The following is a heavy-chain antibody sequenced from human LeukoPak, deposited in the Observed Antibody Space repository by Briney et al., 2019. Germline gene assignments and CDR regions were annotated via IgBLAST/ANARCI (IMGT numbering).Heavy chain of an antibody. Sequence: SVKVSCKASGGTFSSYAISWVRQAPGQGLEWMGGIIPIFGTANYAQKFQGRVTITADESTSTAYMELSSLRSEDTAVYYCASKRITIFGVVNNWFDPWGQGTLVTVSS. CDR1: GGTFSSYA. J-gene: IGHJ5*02. CDR2: IIPIFGTA. V-gene: IGHV1-69*13. CDR3: ASKRITIFGVVNNWFDP. D-gene: IGHD3-3*01.